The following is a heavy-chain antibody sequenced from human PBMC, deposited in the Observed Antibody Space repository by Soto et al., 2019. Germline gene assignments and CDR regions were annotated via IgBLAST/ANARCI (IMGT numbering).Heavy chain of an antibody. Sequence: QVHLQESGPGLVKPSQTLSLTCTVSGGSISSGGYYWSWIRQHPGKGLEWVGYIYYSGSTYYNPPLQSRVTISVDTSKNQFSLKLSSVTAADTAVYYGARYDDSSGSLDYLCQGTLVTVSS. CDR2: IYYSGST. CDR1: GGSISSGGYY. V-gene: IGHV4-31*03. D-gene: IGHD3-22*01. CDR3: ARYDDSSGSLDY. J-gene: IGHJ4*02.